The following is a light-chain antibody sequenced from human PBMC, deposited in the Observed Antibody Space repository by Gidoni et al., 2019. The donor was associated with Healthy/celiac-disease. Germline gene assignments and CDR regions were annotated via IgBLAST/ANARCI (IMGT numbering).Light chain of an antibody. Sequence: DIVSTQSPGTLSLSPGERATLSCRASQSVSSSYLAWYQQKPGQAPRLLIYGASSRATGIPDRCSGSGSGTDFTLTISRLEPEDFAVYYCQQYGSSVTFGQGTKVEIK. CDR2: GAS. J-gene: IGKJ1*01. CDR3: QQYGSSVT. V-gene: IGKV3-20*01. CDR1: QSVSSSY.